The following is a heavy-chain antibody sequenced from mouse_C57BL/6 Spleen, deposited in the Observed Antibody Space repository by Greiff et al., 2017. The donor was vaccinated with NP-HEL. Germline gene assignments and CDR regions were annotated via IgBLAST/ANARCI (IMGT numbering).Heavy chain of an antibody. CDR2: ILPGSGST. Sequence: VQLQQSGAELMKPGASVKLSCKATGYTFTGYWIEWVKQRPGHGLEWIGEILPGSGSTNYNEKFKGKATFTADTSSNTAYMQLSSLTTEDSAIYYCARALITTVVATQYWYFDVWGTGTTVTVSS. CDR1: GYTFTGYW. J-gene: IGHJ1*03. D-gene: IGHD1-1*01. CDR3: ARALITTVVATQYWYFDV. V-gene: IGHV1-9*01.